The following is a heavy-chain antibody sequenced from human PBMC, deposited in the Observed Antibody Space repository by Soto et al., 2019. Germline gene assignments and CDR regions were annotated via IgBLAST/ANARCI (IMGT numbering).Heavy chain of an antibody. V-gene: IGHV4-59*08. CDR2: IYDSGST. CDR3: ARLTLSIAYYFVY. D-gene: IGHD2-8*01. CDR1: GGSFSGYY. J-gene: IGHJ4*02. Sequence: SETLSLTCAVYGGSFSGYYWSWIRQPPGKGLEWIGYIYDSGSTYYNSSLKSRVTMSVDTSKNQFSLKLSSVTAADTAVYYCARLTLSIAYYFVYWGQGTLVTVSS.